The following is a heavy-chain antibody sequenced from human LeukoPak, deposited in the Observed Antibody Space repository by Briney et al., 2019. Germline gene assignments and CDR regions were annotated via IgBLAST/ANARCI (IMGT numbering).Heavy chain of an antibody. D-gene: IGHD6-19*01. CDR1: GYTFSAYY. CDR3: ARDPDGSVWSVELDS. V-gene: IGHV1-2*02. CDR2: INPNSGGT. Sequence: GESLKISCKASGYTFSAYYMHWVRQAPGQGLEWMGWINPNSGGTNYAQKFQDRVTMTRDTSTSTFYMELSSLRSDDTAVYYCARDPDGSVWSVELDSWGQGTVVTVSS. J-gene: IGHJ5*01.